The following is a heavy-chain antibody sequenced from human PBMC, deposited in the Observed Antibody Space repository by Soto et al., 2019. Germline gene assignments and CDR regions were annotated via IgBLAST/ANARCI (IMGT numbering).Heavy chain of an antibody. V-gene: IGHV3-43*01. J-gene: IGHJ4*02. CDR1: GFIFDDFT. Sequence: EVQLVESGGTVIQPGGSLRLSCAASGFIFDDFTMHWVRLLPGKGLQWVSYINWDGRITMYADSVKGRFTISRANTNSHLYLQVNSLGFDVPALYCCARDEVAVVESPGDWGQVTLVTVSS. CDR3: ARDEVAVVESPGD. D-gene: IGHD2-2*01. CDR2: INWDGRIT.